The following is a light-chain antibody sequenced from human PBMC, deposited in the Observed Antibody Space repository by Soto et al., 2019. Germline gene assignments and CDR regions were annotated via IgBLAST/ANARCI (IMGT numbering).Light chain of an antibody. J-gene: IGKJ2*01. V-gene: IGKV1-39*01. Sequence: DIQMTQSPSSLSASVGDRVTITCRASQIISTYLNWYQQRAGLAPRLLIYAASHLRDGVPSRFSGSGSGTDFTLTISSLQPEDFATYYCQQLLSTSSYTFGQGTRWISN. CDR3: QQLLSTSSYT. CDR1: QIISTY. CDR2: AAS.